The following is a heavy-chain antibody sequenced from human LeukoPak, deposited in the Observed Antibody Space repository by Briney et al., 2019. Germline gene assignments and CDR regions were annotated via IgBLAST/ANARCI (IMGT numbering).Heavy chain of an antibody. CDR3: ARETYPDYSSSWYRWFDP. Sequence: GGSLRLSCAASGFTVSSNYMSWVRQAPGKGLEWVSVIYSGGDTYYADSVKGRFTLSRDTSKNTLYLQMNSLRAEDTAVYYCARETYPDYSSSWYRWFDPWGQGTLVTVSS. V-gene: IGHV3-66*01. CDR2: IYSGGDT. D-gene: IGHD6-13*01. J-gene: IGHJ5*02. CDR1: GFTVSSNY.